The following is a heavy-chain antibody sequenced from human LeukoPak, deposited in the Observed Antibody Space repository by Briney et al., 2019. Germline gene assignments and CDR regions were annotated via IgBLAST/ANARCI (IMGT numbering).Heavy chain of an antibody. CDR2: IRSSGSTI. CDR3: ARDPTYYYGSGSYYLDY. Sequence: GWSLRLSCAASGFTFSDYYMSWIRQAPGKGLEWVSYIRSSGSTIYYGDSVKGRFTISRDNAKNSLYLQMNSLRAEDTAVYYCARDPTYYYGSGSYYLDYWGQGTLVTVAS. V-gene: IGHV3-11*01. CDR1: GFTFSDYY. J-gene: IGHJ4*02. D-gene: IGHD3-10*01.